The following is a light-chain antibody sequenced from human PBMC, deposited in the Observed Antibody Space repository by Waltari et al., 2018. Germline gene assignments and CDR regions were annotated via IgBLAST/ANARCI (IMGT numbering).Light chain of an antibody. CDR1: QSVSSN. CDR3: QQYNNWPPLT. Sequence: EIVMTQSPATLSVSPGERATLSCRASQSVSSNLDWYQKKPGQAPRLLIYGAPTRATGIPARFSGSWSGTEFTLTISSMQSEDFAVYYCQQYNNWPPLTFGGGTKVEIK. CDR2: GAP. J-gene: IGKJ4*01. V-gene: IGKV3-15*01.